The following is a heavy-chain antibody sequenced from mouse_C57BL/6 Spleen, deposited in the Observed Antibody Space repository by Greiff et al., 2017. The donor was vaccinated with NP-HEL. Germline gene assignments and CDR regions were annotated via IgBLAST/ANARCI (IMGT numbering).Heavy chain of an antibody. CDR1: GFTFSSYA. CDR2: ISDGGSYT. Sequence: EVQRVESGGGLVKPGGSLKLSCAASGFTFSSYAMSWVRQTPEKRLEWVATISDGGSYTYYPDNVKGRFTISRDNAKNNLYLQMSHLKSEDTAMYDCARDRGDYYGSSDRFAYWGQGTLVTVSA. J-gene: IGHJ3*01. D-gene: IGHD1-1*01. CDR3: ARDRGDYYGSSDRFAY. V-gene: IGHV5-4*01.